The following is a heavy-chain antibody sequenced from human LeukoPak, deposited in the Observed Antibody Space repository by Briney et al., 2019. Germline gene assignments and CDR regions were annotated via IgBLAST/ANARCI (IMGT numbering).Heavy chain of an antibody. D-gene: IGHD5-12*01. CDR2: IYSGGST. CDR1: GFAVSSNY. CDR3: AREGLDSGYEN. J-gene: IGHJ4*02. Sequence: GGSLRLSCAASGFAVSSNYMSWVRQAPGKGLEWVSVIYSGGSTYYADSVKGRFTISRDNSKNTLHLQMNSLRAEDTAVYYCAREGLDSGYENWGQGTLVTVSS. V-gene: IGHV3-53*01.